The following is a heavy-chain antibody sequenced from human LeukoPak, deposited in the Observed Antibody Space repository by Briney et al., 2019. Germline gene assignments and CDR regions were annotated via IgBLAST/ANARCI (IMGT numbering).Heavy chain of an antibody. J-gene: IGHJ5*02. V-gene: IGHV4/OR15-8*01. CDR3: AKVFTAAGLDL. D-gene: IGHD6-25*01. Sequence: SETLSLTCSVSGGSMSDSITWGWVRQPPGKGLEWLANIHDDGRTAPNPSLRSRLTISQDRSKNQFSLKVSSVTAADTAFYYCAKVFTAAGLDLWGQGILVTVSS. CDR1: GGSMSDSIT. CDR2: IHDDGRT.